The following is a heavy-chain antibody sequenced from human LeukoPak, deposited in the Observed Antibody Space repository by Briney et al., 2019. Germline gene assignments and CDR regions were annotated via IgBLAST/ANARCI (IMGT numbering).Heavy chain of an antibody. J-gene: IGHJ5*02. CDR3: ARTGQSITIFGVVTNWFDP. CDR1: GFTFSLYW. D-gene: IGHD3-3*01. CDR2: IYHSGST. Sequence: GSLRLSCAASGFTFSLYWMNWVRQPPGKGLEWIGEIYHSGSTNYNPSLKSRVTISVDKSKNQFSLKLSSVTAADTAVYYCARTGQSITIFGVVTNWFDPWGQGTLVTVSS. V-gene: IGHV4-4*02.